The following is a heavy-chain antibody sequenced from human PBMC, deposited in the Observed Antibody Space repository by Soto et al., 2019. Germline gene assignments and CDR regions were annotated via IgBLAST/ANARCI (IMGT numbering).Heavy chain of an antibody. J-gene: IGHJ3*02. V-gene: IGHV4-61*01. D-gene: IGHD6-13*01. CDR2: VNYSGGT. Sequence: SETLSLPCTVSGLSVTSDSYWSWIRQAPGKGLEWIGDVNYSGGTNYNPSLKSRLTISVDTSKNQFSLKLSSVTAADTAVYYCARESIAAAGNAFDIWGQGTMVTVSS. CDR1: GLSVTSDSY. CDR3: ARESIAAAGNAFDI.